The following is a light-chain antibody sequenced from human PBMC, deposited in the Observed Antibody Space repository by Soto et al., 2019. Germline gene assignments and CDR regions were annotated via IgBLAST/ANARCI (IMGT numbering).Light chain of an antibody. CDR3: HQRGDWPPSLT. CDR2: DAS. Sequence: VVLTQSPVTLSLSPGVRATLSCRASQSVNIYLAWYQHKPGQAPRLLIYDASKRAPGIPARFSGSGSGTDFTLTISSLEPADFAVYYCHQRGDWPPSLTFGGGTKVEI. V-gene: IGKV3-11*01. CDR1: QSVNIY. J-gene: IGKJ4*01.